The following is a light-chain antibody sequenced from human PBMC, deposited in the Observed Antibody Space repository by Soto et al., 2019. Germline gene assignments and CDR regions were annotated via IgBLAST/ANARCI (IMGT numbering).Light chain of an antibody. J-gene: IGKJ1*01. CDR3: QEYSDWWT. CDR1: QTVSSN. Sequence: IVMTQSPATLSVSPGERATLSCRASQTVSSNLAWYQHKPGQAPRLLIYGASTRATGIPVRFNGSGSGTDFTLTISSLQSEDLGVYYCQEYSDWWTFGQGPKVEIK. V-gene: IGKV3-15*01. CDR2: GAS.